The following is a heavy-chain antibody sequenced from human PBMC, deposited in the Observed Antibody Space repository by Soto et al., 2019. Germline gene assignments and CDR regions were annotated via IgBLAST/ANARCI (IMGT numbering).Heavy chain of an antibody. CDR1: GGSFSGYY. D-gene: IGHD2-2*01. V-gene: IGHV4-34*01. CDR2: INHSGST. J-gene: IGHJ6*03. CDR3: ARPIIPAATRYYYYYMDV. Sequence: QVQLQQWGAGLLKPSETLSLTCAVYGGSFSGYYWSWIRQPPGKGLEWIGEINHSGSTNYNPSLKSRVTISVDTSKNQFSLKLSSVTAADTAVYYCARPIIPAATRYYYYYMDVWGKGTTVTVSS.